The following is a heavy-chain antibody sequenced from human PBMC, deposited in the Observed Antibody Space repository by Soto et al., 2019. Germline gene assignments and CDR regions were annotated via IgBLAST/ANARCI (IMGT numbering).Heavy chain of an antibody. J-gene: IGHJ5*02. D-gene: IGHD3-22*01. CDR2: IYSTGTA. CDR3: ARDDYYDSNNWLDP. CDR1: GGSINIYY. V-gene: IGHV4-4*07. Sequence: SETLSLTCTVSGGSINIYYWSWIRQAAGKGLEWIGRIYSTGTANYNPSLKSRVTTSVDTYENQISLRLSSVTAADTAVYYCARDDYYDSNNWLDPWGQGTLVTVSS.